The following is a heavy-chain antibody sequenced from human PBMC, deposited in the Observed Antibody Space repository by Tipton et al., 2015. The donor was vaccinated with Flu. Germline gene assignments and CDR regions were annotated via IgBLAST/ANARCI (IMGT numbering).Heavy chain of an antibody. J-gene: IGHJ6*03. D-gene: IGHD2-2*01. V-gene: IGHV3-33*01. CDR3: ARDNCSSTSCLVSYMDV. Sequence: SLRLSCAASGFTFSSYGMHWVRQAPGKGLEWVAVIWYDGSNKYYADSVKGRFTISRDNSKNTLYLQMNSLRAEDTAVYYCARDNCSSTSCLVSYMDVWGKGTTVTVSS. CDR2: IWYDGSNK. CDR1: GFTFSSYG.